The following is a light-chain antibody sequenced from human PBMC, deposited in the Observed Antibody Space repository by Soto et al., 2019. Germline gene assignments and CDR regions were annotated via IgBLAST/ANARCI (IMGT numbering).Light chain of an antibody. CDR1: QGIASY. Sequence: IQLTQSPSSLSASVGDRVTITCRASQGIASYLAWYQQKPGKAPKLLIYPASSLQSGVPSRFSGSGSGTEFTLTISSLQPEDFATYYCQQSYSTPPITFGQGTRLEIK. J-gene: IGKJ5*01. CDR3: QQSYSTPPIT. CDR2: PAS. V-gene: IGKV1-9*01.